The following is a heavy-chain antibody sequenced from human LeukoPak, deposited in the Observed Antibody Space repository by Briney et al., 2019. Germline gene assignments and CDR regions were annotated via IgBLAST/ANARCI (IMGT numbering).Heavy chain of an antibody. Sequence: PGGSLRLSCAASGFSFRSCWMSWVRQAPGKGLEWVANIKEDGSEKYYVDSVKGRFTISRDNAENALYLQMNSLRAEDTAVYYRARVAWPHYFDYWGQGTLVTVSS. CDR3: ARVAWPHYFDY. CDR1: GFSFRSCW. D-gene: IGHD2-21*01. V-gene: IGHV3-7*01. CDR2: IKEDGSEK. J-gene: IGHJ4*02.